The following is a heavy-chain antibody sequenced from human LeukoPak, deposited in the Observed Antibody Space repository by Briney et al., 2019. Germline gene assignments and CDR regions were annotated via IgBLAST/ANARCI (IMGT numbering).Heavy chain of an antibody. CDR2: IVASSGST. D-gene: IGHD5-12*01. CDR3: AKGAYDYIEMGYFDY. CDR1: GFIIINSA. J-gene: IGHJ4*02. V-gene: IGHV3-23*01. Sequence: GGALLLSCSASGFIIINSAMSWGRRAPGKGLEGVSLIVASSGSTFYADSGKGRFTISRDSSKNTLYLQMNSLRAEDMAVYYCAKGAYDYIEMGYFDYWGQGTLVTVSS.